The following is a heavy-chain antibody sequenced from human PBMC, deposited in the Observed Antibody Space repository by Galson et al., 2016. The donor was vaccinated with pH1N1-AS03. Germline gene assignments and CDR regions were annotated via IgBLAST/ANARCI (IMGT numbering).Heavy chain of an antibody. V-gene: IGHV3-74*01. CDR2: ITSDGGDT. Sequence: SLRLSCAVSGFIFSHYWMYWVRQAPGKGLEWVSRITSDGGDTYYADSVKGRFTISRNNAKNTLFLQMNSLRVDDTALYYCARVLVGAAGCDYWGQGTLVTVSS. D-gene: IGHD2-15*01. CDR3: ARVLVGAAGCDY. CDR1: GFIFSHYW. J-gene: IGHJ4*02.